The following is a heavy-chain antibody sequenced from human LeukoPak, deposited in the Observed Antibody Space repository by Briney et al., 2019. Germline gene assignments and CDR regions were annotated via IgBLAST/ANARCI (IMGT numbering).Heavy chain of an antibody. D-gene: IGHD6-19*01. Sequence: GGSLRLSCSASGLTFSSYAMHWVRQAPGKGLEYVSAISSNGGSTYYADSVKGRFTISRDNSKNTLYLQMSSLRAEDTAVYYCVKGSGHQYNWFDPWGHGTLVTVSS. J-gene: IGHJ5*02. CDR2: ISSNGGST. CDR1: GLTFSSYA. V-gene: IGHV3-64D*06. CDR3: VKGSGHQYNWFDP.